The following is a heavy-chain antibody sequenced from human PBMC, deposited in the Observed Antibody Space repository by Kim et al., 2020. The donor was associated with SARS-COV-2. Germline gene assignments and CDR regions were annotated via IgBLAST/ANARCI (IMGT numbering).Heavy chain of an antibody. D-gene: IGHD3-22*01. V-gene: IGHV3-30*18. CDR2: ISYDGSNK. J-gene: IGHJ4*02. CDR1: GFTFSSYG. CDR3: AKDLGYYDSSGYYYGSVFDY. Sequence: GGSLRLSCAASGFTFSSYGMHWVRQAPGKGLEWVAVISYDGSNKYYEDSVKGRFTISRDNSKNTLYLQMNSLRAEDTAVYYCAKDLGYYDSSGYYYGSVFDYWGQGTLVTVSS.